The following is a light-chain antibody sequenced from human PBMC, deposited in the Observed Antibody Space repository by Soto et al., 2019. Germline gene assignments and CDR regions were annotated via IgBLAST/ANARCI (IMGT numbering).Light chain of an antibody. CDR3: QQYGSSPPYT. Sequence: EIVLTQSPGTRSLSPGERATLSCRASQSVSSSYLAWYQQKPGQAPRLLIYGASSRATGIPDRFSGSGSGTDFTLTISRLEPEDFAMYYCQQYGSSPPYTFGQGTKLEIK. J-gene: IGKJ2*01. CDR2: GAS. CDR1: QSVSSSY. V-gene: IGKV3-20*01.